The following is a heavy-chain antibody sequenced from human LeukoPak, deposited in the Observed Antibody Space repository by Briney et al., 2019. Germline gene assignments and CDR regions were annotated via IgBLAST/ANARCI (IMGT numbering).Heavy chain of an antibody. CDR1: GFSFRDFA. CDR2: IRASDGTT. D-gene: IGHD1-26*01. V-gene: IGHV3-23*01. J-gene: IGHJ4*02. Sequence: GGSLRLSCAASGFSFRDFAMSWVRQAPGKGREWVSSIRASDGTTDYADSVKGRFTISRDNCKKTLSLQMKRLRAQDTAVYYCAKDMVGDWSTYYFDYWGQGTLVTVSS. CDR3: AKDMVGDWSTYYFDY.